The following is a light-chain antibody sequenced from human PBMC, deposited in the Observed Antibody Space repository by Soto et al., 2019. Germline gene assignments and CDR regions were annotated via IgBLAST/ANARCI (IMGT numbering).Light chain of an antibody. V-gene: IGKV3-15*01. J-gene: IGKJ1*01. Sequence: EIVMTQSPATLSVSPGERATLSCRASQSIGSSLAWYRQKPGQAPMLLIFGASTMATGIAARLSGSGSGTEFTLTISSLQSEDFAVYYGQPYSYWPWTFGRGNKVDI. CDR3: QPYSYWPWT. CDR1: QSIGSS. CDR2: GAS.